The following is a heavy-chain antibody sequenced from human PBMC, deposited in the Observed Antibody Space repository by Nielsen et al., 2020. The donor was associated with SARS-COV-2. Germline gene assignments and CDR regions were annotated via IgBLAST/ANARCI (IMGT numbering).Heavy chain of an antibody. CDR3: AGSDYFDSSGYPPYYGMDV. Sequence: SETLSLTCTVSGASIHDYSISNYYWSWVRQPPGKGLEWIGYIYNSGSTNYNPSLKSRVTISVDTSKNQFSLNLSSVTAADTAVYYCAGSDYFDSSGYPPYYGMDVWGQGTTVTVSS. J-gene: IGHJ6*02. CDR1: GASIHDYSISNYY. V-gene: IGHV4-59*08. CDR2: IYNSGST. D-gene: IGHD3-22*01.